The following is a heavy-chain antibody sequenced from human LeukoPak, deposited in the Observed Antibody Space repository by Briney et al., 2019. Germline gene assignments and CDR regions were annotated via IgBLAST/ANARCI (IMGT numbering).Heavy chain of an antibody. Sequence: ASVKVSCTASGYTFTSYGISWVRQAPGQGLEWMGWISAYNGNTNYAQKLQGRVTMTTDTSTSTAYMELRSLRSDDTAVYYCARAAVTTRLDYYYGMDVWGQGTTVTVSS. D-gene: IGHD4-11*01. CDR2: ISAYNGNT. V-gene: IGHV1-18*01. CDR1: GYTFTSYG. J-gene: IGHJ6*02. CDR3: ARAAVTTRLDYYYGMDV.